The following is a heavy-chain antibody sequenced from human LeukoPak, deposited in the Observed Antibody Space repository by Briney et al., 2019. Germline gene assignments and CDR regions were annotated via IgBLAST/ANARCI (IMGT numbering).Heavy chain of an antibody. D-gene: IGHD2-2*01. CDR2: IYYSGST. CDR1: GGSISSGDYY. V-gene: IGHV4-30-4*08. Sequence: SQTLSLTCTVSGGSISSGDYYWSWIRQPPGKGLEWIGYIYYSGSTYYNPSLKSRVTISVDTSKNQFSLKLSFVTAADTAVYYCARGPGGAVVVPAAILFVHWGQGTLVTVSS. J-gene: IGHJ4*02. CDR3: ARGPGGAVVVPAAILFVH.